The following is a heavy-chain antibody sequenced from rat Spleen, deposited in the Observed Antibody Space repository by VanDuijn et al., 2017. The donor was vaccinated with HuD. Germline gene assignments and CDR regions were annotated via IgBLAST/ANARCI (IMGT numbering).Heavy chain of an antibody. CDR3: TRGGYFRY. CDR1: GLSFSNYD. D-gene: IGHD2-5*01. Sequence: EVQLVESGGGAVQPGRSMKLSCAASGLSFSNYDMAWVRQAPTKGLEWVASISYDGTATYYRDSVKGRFTSSRDNAKSTLYLQMDSLRSEDTATYYCTRGGYFRYWGQGVMVTVSS. J-gene: IGHJ2*01. CDR2: ISYDGTAT. V-gene: IGHV5-25*01.